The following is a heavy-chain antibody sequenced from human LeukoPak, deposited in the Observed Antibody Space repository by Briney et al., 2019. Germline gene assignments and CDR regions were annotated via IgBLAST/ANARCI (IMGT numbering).Heavy chain of an antibody. D-gene: IGHD6-19*01. Sequence: SETLSLTCTVSGGSISSSSYYWGWIRQPPGKGLEWIGSIYYSGSTYYNPSLKSRVTISVDTSKNQFSLKLSSVTAADTAVYYCARPAVAGFLFDPWGQGTLVTVSS. CDR3: ARPAVAGFLFDP. J-gene: IGHJ5*02. CDR2: IYYSGST. CDR1: GGSISSSSYY. V-gene: IGHV4-39*01.